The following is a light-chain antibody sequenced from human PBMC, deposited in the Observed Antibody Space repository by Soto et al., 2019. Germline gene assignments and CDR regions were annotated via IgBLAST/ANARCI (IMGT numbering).Light chain of an antibody. CDR2: DAS. V-gene: IGKV1-5*01. J-gene: IGKJ3*01. Sequence: DIVLTQSPATLSSSVGDRVTLSCRASQSVSSCLAWYQQRPGQAPKLLIYDASSLESGVPSRFSGSGSGTDFSLTISSLQPEDFAIYYCQQHSTYLCTFGPGTKVEIK. CDR3: QQHSTYLCT. CDR1: QSVSSC.